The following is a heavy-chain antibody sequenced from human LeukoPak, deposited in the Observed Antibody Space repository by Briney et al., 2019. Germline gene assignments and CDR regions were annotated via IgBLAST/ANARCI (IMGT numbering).Heavy chain of an antibody. Sequence: GGSLRLSCAASGFTFTNYAMTWVRRAPGKGLEWVSSISSSSSYIYYADSVKGRFTISRDNAKNSLYLQMNSLRAEDTAVYYCATYRVITRYFDYWGQGTLVTVSS. J-gene: IGHJ4*02. D-gene: IGHD1-14*01. CDR2: ISSSSSYI. CDR3: ATYRVITRYFDY. V-gene: IGHV3-21*01. CDR1: GFTFTNYA.